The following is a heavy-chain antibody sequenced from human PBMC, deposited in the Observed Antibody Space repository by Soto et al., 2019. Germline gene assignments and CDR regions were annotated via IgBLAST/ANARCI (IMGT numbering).Heavy chain of an antibody. CDR1: GFTFSSDV. Sequence: PGGSLRLSCAAPGFTFSSDVMSWVRRGPGKGLEWVSAISGSGGSTYYADSVKGRFTISRDNSKNTLYLQINSLRAEDTAVYYCAKSRIGSGVRGSLDYSGLGTLALVSA. D-gene: IGHD3-10*01. J-gene: IGHJ4*02. CDR3: AKSRIGSGVRGSLDY. V-gene: IGHV3-23*01. CDR2: ISGSGGST.